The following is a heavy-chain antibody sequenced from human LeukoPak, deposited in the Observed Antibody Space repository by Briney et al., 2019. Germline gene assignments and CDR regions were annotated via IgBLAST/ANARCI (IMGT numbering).Heavy chain of an antibody. V-gene: IGHV4-34*01. CDR3: ARAYPGIAAAGDHQRFFDY. CDR2: INHSGST. D-gene: IGHD6-13*01. J-gene: IGHJ4*02. Sequence: SETLSLTCAVYGGSFSGYYWSWLRQPPGKGLEWIGEINHSGSTNYNPSLKSRVTISVDTSKNQFSLKLSSVTAADTAVYYCARAYPGIAAAGDHQRFFDYWGQGTLVTVSS. CDR1: GGSFSGYY.